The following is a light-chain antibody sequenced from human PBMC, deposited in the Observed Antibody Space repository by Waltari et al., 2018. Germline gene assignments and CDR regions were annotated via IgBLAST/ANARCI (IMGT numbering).Light chain of an antibody. V-gene: IGLV2-11*01. Sequence: QSALTQPRSVSGSPGQSVTISCTGTSSDVGGSTYVSWYQQHPGKAPKLMIYDVSKRPSGVPDRFSGSKSGNTASLTISGLQAEDEADYYCCSYAGSYTLEVFGGGTKLTVL. CDR2: DVS. CDR3: CSYAGSYTLEV. CDR1: SSDVGGSTY. J-gene: IGLJ3*02.